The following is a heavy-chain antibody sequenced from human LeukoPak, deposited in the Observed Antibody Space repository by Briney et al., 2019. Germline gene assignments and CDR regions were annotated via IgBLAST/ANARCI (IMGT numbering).Heavy chain of an antibody. CDR3: ARGGTTVIQPSY. J-gene: IGHJ4*02. CDR2: ISSSSSYI. V-gene: IGHV3-21*01. Sequence: PGGSLRLSCAASGFTFSSYSMNWVRQAPGKGLGWVSSISSSSSYIYYADSVKGRFTISRDNAKNSLYLQMNSLRAEDTAVYYCARGGTTVIQPSYWGQGTLVTVSS. CDR1: GFTFSSYS. D-gene: IGHD4-17*01.